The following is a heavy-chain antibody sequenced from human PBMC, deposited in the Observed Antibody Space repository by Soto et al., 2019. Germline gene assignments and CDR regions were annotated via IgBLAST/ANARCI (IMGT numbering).Heavy chain of an antibody. CDR1: GGSISKYY. D-gene: IGHD3-10*01. CDR3: ARAKFGDSFDY. CDR2: IYYSGST. J-gene: IGHJ4*02. V-gene: IGHV4-59*01. Sequence: PSETLSLTCTVSGGSISKYYWSWIRQSPGKGLEWIGYIYYSGSTKYNPSLKSRVTISVDTSKNQFSLKLSSVTAADTAVYYCARAKFGDSFDYWGQGTLVTVSS.